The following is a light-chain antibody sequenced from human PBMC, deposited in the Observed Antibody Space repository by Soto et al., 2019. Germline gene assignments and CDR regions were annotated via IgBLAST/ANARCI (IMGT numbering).Light chain of an antibody. CDR3: QQRSNWPPWT. Sequence: EIVLTQSPATLSLSPGERATLSCRASQSIHNWLAWYQQKPGQAPRLLIYDASTRATDIPARFSGSGSGTDFTLTISSLEPEDFAIYYCQQRSNWPPWTFGQGTKVEIK. CDR2: DAS. CDR1: QSIHNW. V-gene: IGKV3-11*01. J-gene: IGKJ1*01.